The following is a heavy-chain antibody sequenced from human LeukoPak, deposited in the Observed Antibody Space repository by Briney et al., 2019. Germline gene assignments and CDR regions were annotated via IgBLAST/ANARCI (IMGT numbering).Heavy chain of an antibody. V-gene: IGHV3-74*01. CDR3: VRHNYGYDY. CDR1: GFTFNRYW. D-gene: IGHD5-18*01. CDR2: ILNDGGST. J-gene: IGHJ4*02. Sequence: HSGGSLRLSCAASGFTFNRYWMHWVRQAPGEGPVWVAHILNDGGSTSYADSVEGRFTISRDDAKNTLSLQMNSLRAEDTAVYHCVRHNYGYDYWGQGTPVTVSS.